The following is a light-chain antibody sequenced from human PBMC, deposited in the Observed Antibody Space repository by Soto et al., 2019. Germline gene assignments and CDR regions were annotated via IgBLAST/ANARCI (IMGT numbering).Light chain of an antibody. J-gene: IGLJ2*01. V-gene: IGLV2-8*01. CDR2: EVN. CDR3: SSYAGSNNLRV. Sequence: QAVVSQPPSASGSPGQSVTISCTGTSSDVGGYNFVSWYQQHPGTAPKLIIYEVNKRPSGVPDRLSGSKSGNTASLTVSGLRAEDEADYYCSSYAGSNNLRVFGGGTKVTVL. CDR1: SSDVGGYNF.